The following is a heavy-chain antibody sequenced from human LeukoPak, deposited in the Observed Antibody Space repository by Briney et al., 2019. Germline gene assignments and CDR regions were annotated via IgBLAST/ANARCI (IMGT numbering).Heavy chain of an antibody. J-gene: IGHJ4*02. D-gene: IGHD3-16*02. CDR3: ARAVISFGGVVAKGLDS. CDR1: GGSFSTYY. Sequence: PSETLSLTCTVSGGSFSTYYWSWIRQPPGKGLEWIGYIYYSGSTDYNPSLESRVTLSLVTSKNQFSLKLRSVTAADTAVYYCARAVISFGGVVAKGLDSWGQGTLVTISS. V-gene: IGHV4-59*01. CDR2: IYYSGST.